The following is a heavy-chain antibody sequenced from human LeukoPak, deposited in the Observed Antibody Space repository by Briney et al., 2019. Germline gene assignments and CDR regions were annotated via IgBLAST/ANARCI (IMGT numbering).Heavy chain of an antibody. CDR1: GASISNYY. D-gene: IGHD3-22*01. CDR3: ARVYYDSSGTDAFDI. J-gene: IGHJ3*02. Sequence: SETLSLTCTVSGASISNYYWSWIRQPPGKGLEWIGFIYYGGSANYNPSLKSRVTISLDTSKNQFSLKLSSLTAADTAVYYCARVYYDSSGTDAFDIWGQGTMVTVSS. V-gene: IGHV4-59*12. CDR2: IYYGGSA.